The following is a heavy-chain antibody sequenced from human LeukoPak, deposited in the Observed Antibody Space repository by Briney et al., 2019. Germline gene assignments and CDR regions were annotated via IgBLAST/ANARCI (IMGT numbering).Heavy chain of an antibody. Sequence: ASVTVSCKASGYTFTGHYLHWVRQAPGQGLEWMGWIYGHDGGTIFAQKFQDRFTMTRDTSITTAYMELTSLTPDDTAVYYCVRDFDWGPDYWGQGTLVTVSS. CDR3: VRDFDWGPDY. V-gene: IGHV1-2*02. CDR1: GYTFTGHY. J-gene: IGHJ4*02. CDR2: IYGHDGGT. D-gene: IGHD3-9*01.